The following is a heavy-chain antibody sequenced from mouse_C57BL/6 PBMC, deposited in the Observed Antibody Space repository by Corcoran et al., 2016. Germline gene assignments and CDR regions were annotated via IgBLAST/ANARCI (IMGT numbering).Heavy chain of an antibody. Sequence: QIQLVQSGPELKKPGETVKISCKASGYTFTTYGMSWVKQAPGKGLKWMGWINTYSGVPTYADDFKGRFAFSLETSASTAYLQINNLKNEDTATYFCARVKKLQRTTVVADFDYWGQGTTLTVSS. CDR3: ARVKKLQRTTVVADFDY. CDR1: GYTFTTYG. D-gene: IGHD1-1*01. J-gene: IGHJ2*01. V-gene: IGHV9-3*01. CDR2: INTYSGVP.